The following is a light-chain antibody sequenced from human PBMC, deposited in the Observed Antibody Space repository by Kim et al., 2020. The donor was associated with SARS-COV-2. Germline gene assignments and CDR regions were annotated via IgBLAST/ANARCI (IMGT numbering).Light chain of an antibody. CDR2: DAS. V-gene: IGKV1-33*01. CDR3: QQYNNLQAIT. Sequence: GGDSVTISCQASQDIRKFLNWYQHKTGTAPELLISDASTLRTGVPSRFSGSASGTHFTFTISNLQPEDIATYYCQQYNNLQAITFGQGTRLEIK. CDR1: QDIRKF. J-gene: IGKJ5*01.